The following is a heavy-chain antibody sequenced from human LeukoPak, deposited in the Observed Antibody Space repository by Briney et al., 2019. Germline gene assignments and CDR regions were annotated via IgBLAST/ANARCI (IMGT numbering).Heavy chain of an antibody. J-gene: IGHJ4*02. CDR2: IKQDGSEK. CDR3: ARDMIRGVIIFDY. CDR1: GFTFSSYW. V-gene: IGHV3-7*01. Sequence: PGGSLRLSCAASGFTFSSYWMSWVRQAPGKGLEWVANIKQDGSEKYYVDSVKGRFTISRDNAKNSLYLQMNSLRAEDTAVYYCARDMIRGVIIFDYWGQGTLVTVSS. D-gene: IGHD3-10*01.